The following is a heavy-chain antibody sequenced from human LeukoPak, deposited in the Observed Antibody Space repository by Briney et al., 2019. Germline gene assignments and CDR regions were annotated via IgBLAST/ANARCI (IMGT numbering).Heavy chain of an antibody. Sequence: GGSLRLSCAASGFTFSSYSMNWVRQAPGKGLEWVSYISSSSSTIYYADSVKGRFTISRDNSKNTLYLQMNSLRAEDTAVYYCARAGYSYGPGYYFDYWGQGTLVTVSS. CDR3: ARAGYSYGPGYYFDY. D-gene: IGHD5-18*01. CDR2: ISSSSSTI. CDR1: GFTFSSYS. J-gene: IGHJ4*02. V-gene: IGHV3-48*01.